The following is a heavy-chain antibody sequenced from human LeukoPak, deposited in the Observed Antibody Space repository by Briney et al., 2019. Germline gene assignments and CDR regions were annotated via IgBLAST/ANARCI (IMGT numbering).Heavy chain of an antibody. CDR1: GGSISSSSYY. J-gene: IGHJ4*02. D-gene: IGHD6-19*01. V-gene: IGHV4-39*01. Sequence: SETLSLTCTVSGGSISSSSYYWGWLHQPPGKGLEWIGSIYYSGTTYYNPSLKSRVTISLDASKNQFALKLNSVTAADTAVYYCARQVGGGRWYFDYWGQGTLVTVSS. CDR3: ARQVGGGRWYFDY. CDR2: IYYSGTT.